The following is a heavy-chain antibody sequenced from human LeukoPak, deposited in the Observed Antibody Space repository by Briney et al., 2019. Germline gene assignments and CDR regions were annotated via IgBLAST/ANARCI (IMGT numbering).Heavy chain of an antibody. D-gene: IGHD3-10*01. CDR3: ARGNYYGMDV. Sequence: TGGSLRLSCAASGFTFSSYGMHWVRQAPGKGLVWVSRVNSDESSTTYADSVKGRFTISSDNAKNTLYLQMNSLGAEDTAAYYCARGNYYGMDVWGQGTTVIVSS. CDR2: VNSDESST. J-gene: IGHJ6*02. V-gene: IGHV3-74*03. CDR1: GFTFSSYG.